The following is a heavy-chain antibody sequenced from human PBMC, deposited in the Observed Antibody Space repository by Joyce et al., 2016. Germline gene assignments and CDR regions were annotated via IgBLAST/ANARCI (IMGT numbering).Heavy chain of an antibody. V-gene: IGHV5-51*01. CDR2: FYPADSDT. Sequence: EVQLVQSGAEVKKPGESLKISCEASGYRFTKYWIGWVRQMPGKGLEWMGIFYPADSDTKCSPSFQGQVTMSADKSINTAYLQWSSLKASDTAMYYCARQNSGYDLHDAFDIWGQGTMVAVSS. CDR3: ARQNSGYDLHDAFDI. D-gene: IGHD5-12*01. J-gene: IGHJ3*02. CDR1: GYRFTKYW.